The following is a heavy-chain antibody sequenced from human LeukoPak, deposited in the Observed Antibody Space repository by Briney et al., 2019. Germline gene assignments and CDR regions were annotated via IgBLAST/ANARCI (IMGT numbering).Heavy chain of an antibody. CDR1: GFSVSSGSYY. Sequence: TLSLTCTVSGFSVSSGSYYWSWIRQPAGKGLEWIVRIYSSGSTNYNPSLKSRVTILVDTSKNQFPLKLNSAAAADTAVYYCAKDGYFGAAGHWGQGTLVTVSS. CDR2: IYSSGST. CDR3: AKDGYFGAAGH. V-gene: IGHV4-61*02. J-gene: IGHJ4*02. D-gene: IGHD6-13*01.